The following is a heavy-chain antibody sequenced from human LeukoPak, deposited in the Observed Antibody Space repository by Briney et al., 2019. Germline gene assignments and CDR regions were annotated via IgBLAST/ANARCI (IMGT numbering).Heavy chain of an antibody. CDR3: ASEIVVVSAAYDY. J-gene: IGHJ4*02. Sequence: GASVKVSCRASGYTFTGCYMHWVRQAPGQGLEWMGWINPNSGGTNYAQKFQGRVTMTRDTSISTAYMELSRLRSDDTAVYYCASEIVVVSAAYDYWGQGTLVTVSS. D-gene: IGHD2-2*01. CDR2: INPNSGGT. CDR1: GYTFTGCY. V-gene: IGHV1-2*02.